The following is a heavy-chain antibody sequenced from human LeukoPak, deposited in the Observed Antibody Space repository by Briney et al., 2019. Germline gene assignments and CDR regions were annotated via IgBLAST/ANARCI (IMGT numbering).Heavy chain of an antibody. CDR2: INPNSGGT. Sequence: ASVTVSFTASGYTFTGYYMHWVRQAPGQGLEWMGWINPNSGGTNYAQKFQGRVTITRDTSISTAYMELSRLRSDDTAVYYCARFAVGYCSSTSCYGSYYYYGMDVWGQGTTVTVSS. D-gene: IGHD2-2*01. CDR1: GYTFTGYY. V-gene: IGHV1-2*02. CDR3: ARFAVGYCSSTSCYGSYYYYGMDV. J-gene: IGHJ6*02.